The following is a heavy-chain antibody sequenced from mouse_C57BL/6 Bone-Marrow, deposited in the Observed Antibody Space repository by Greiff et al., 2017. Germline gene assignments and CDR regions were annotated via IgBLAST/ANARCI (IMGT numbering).Heavy chain of an antibody. CDR3: ARDYYGSRPWYFDV. Sequence: VQLQQSGAELARPGASVKMSCKASGSTFTSYTRHWVKQRPGQGLEWIGYINPSSGYNKYNQKFKDKATLTADKSASTAYMQLSSLTSEYSAVYYCARDYYGSRPWYFDVWGTGTTVTVSS. V-gene: IGHV1-4*01. D-gene: IGHD1-1*01. CDR2: INPSSGYN. CDR1: GSTFTSYT. J-gene: IGHJ1*03.